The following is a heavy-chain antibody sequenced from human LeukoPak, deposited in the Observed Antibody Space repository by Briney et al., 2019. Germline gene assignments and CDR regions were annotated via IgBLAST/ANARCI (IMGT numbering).Heavy chain of an antibody. CDR1: GFTFSTFA. Sequence: PGGSLRLSCAASGFTFSTFAMIWVRQPPGKGLEWVSSIFPSSDEIHYADSVKGRFTISRDNSKNTLYLQMNSLRAEDTAVYYCARGDQQWLSPFTFDYWGQGTLVTVSS. V-gene: IGHV3-23*01. CDR2: IFPSSDEI. J-gene: IGHJ4*02. CDR3: ARGDQQWLSPFTFDY. D-gene: IGHD6-19*01.